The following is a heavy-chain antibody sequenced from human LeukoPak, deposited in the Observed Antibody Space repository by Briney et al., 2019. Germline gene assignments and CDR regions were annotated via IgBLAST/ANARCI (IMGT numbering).Heavy chain of an antibody. V-gene: IGHV4-34*01. CDR1: GESFDGYY. CDR3: ARKGLRPLEWLSEYFFDY. D-gene: IGHD3-3*01. Sequence: SETLSLTCAVYGESFDGYYWSWIRQSPGKGLEWIGHINHVGITNHNPSLRSRVTISVDTSKNQFTLKVRSVTAADTGVYFCARKGLRPLEWLSEYFFDYWGQGTLVSVAS. CDR2: INHVGIT. J-gene: IGHJ4*02.